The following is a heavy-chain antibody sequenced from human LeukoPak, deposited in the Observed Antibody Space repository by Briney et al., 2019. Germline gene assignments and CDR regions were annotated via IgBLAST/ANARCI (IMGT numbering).Heavy chain of an antibody. CDR1: GFNLSTYW. J-gene: IGHJ4*02. CDR2: IKEDGSEI. Sequence: GGSLRLSCAASGFNLSTYWMTWVRQVLGKGLEWAANIKEDGSEIYYVDAVEGRFSISRDNAKTSLYLQMNNLSVADTAVYYCVTDQTGRHPYFFDYWGQGTLVTVSS. D-gene: IGHD3-10*01. CDR3: VTDQTGRHPYFFDY. V-gene: IGHV3-7*01.